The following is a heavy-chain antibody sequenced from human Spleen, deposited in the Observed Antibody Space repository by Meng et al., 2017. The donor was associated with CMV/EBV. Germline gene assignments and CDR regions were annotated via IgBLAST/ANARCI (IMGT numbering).Heavy chain of an antibody. V-gene: IGHV1-2*02. CDR2: INPDTGAT. J-gene: IGHJ4*02. CDR1: GYTFTKYF. CDR3: AANYYDPSGYSYSDY. D-gene: IGHD3-22*01. Sequence: ASVKVSCKASGYTFTKYFMHWVRQDPGQGLEWMGWINPDTGATYYAQKFQGRVTLTRDTSITTAYMDLSSLRSDDTAVYFCAANYYDPSGYSYSDYWGQGTLVTVSS.